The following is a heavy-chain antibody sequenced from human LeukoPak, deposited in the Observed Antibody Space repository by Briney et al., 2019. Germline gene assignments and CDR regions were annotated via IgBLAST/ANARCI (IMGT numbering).Heavy chain of an antibody. CDR3: ARNADYGDYVGSFDY. CDR1: GYSFTSYW. CDR2: IYPGDSDT. D-gene: IGHD4-17*01. Sequence: GESLKISCKGSGYSFTSYWIGWVRQMPGKGREWMGIIYPGDSDTRYSPSFQGQVTISADKSISTAYLQWSSLKASDTAMYYCARNADYGDYVGSFDYWGQGTLVTVSS. V-gene: IGHV5-51*01. J-gene: IGHJ4*02.